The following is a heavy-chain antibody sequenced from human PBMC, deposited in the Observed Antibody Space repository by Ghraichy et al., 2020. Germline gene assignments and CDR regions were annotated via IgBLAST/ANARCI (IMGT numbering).Heavy chain of an antibody. CDR3: VRQCTELRDKLYYYYGMDV. CDR2: IGIAGDP. J-gene: IGHJ6*02. Sequence: GESLNISCAASGFTFSNCDMHWVRQVTGKGLQWVSVIGIAGDPHYLDSVKGRFTISRENAKNSMYLQMNSLRAGDSAVYFCVRQCTELRDKLYYYYGMDVWGQGTTVTVSS. D-gene: IGHD2-15*01. V-gene: IGHV3-13*05. CDR1: GFTFSNCD.